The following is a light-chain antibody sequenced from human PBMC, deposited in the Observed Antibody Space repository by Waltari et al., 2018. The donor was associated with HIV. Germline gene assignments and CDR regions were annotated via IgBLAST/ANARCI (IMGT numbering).Light chain of an antibody. Sequence: QSALSQPASVSGSPGESLTISCTGTSSNYVSWYQQHPGKAPKLIIFDVFKRPSGVSNRCSGSKSGNTASLTISGLQTEDEADYYCCSYAGSNVYVFGSGTEVTVL. CDR1: SSNY. CDR3: CSYAGSNVYV. V-gene: IGLV2-23*02. J-gene: IGLJ1*01. CDR2: DVF.